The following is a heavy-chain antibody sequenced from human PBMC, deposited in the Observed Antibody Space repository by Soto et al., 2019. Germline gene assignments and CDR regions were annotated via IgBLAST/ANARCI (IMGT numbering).Heavy chain of an antibody. CDR1: GGTFSSYA. CDR3: AREGSDYYDSSGYLAAFDY. CDR2: IIPIFGTA. D-gene: IGHD3-22*01. J-gene: IGHJ4*02. Sequence: GASVKVSCKASGGTFSSYAISWVRQAPGQGLEWMGGIIPIFGTANYAQKFQGRVTITADESTSTAYMELSSLRSEDTAVYYCAREGSDYYDSSGYLAAFDYWGQGTLVTVSS. V-gene: IGHV1-69*13.